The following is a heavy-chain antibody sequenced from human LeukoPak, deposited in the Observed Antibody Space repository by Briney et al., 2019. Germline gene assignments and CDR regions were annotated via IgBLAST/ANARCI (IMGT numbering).Heavy chain of an antibody. CDR1: GFTFSSYD. V-gene: IGHV3-30*02. D-gene: IGHD3-10*01. CDR2: IRYDGSKR. CDR3: AKDLLSMVRGVSDY. Sequence: PGGSLRLSCAAPGFTFSSYDMHWVRQAPGKGLEWVAFIRYDGSKRYYADSVKGRFTISRDNSKNTLYLQMNSLRAEDTAVYYCAKDLLSMVRGVSDYWGQGTLVTVSS. J-gene: IGHJ4*02.